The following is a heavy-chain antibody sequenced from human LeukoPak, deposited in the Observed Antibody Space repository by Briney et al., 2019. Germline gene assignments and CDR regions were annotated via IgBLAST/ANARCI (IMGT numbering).Heavy chain of an antibody. Sequence: SQTLSLTCTVSGGSISSGGYYWSWIRQHPGKGLEWIGYIYYSGSTNYHPSLKSRVTISVDTSKNQFSLKLSSVIAADTAVDYCARVSYYYGSGSPYNWFDPWGQGTLVTVSS. J-gene: IGHJ5*02. CDR1: GGSISSGGYY. D-gene: IGHD3-10*01. V-gene: IGHV4-31*03. CDR2: IYYSGST. CDR3: ARVSYYYGSGSPYNWFDP.